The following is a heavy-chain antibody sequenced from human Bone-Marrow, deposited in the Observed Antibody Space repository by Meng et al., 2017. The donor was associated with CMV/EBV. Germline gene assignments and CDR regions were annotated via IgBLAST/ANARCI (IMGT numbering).Heavy chain of an antibody. Sequence: ASVKVSCKASGDTFTNFYYHWVRQAPGQGLEWVGRSIPRSGGTISAQRLRDRVTLTSDTSTSTVFLGLSSLRSDDTAVYYCVTDGGHHDCDYWGRGNLVNVHS. D-gene: IGHD3-3*01. V-gene: IGHV1-46*04. J-gene: IGHJ4*02. CDR1: GDTFTNFY. CDR2: SIPRSGGT. CDR3: VTDGGHHDCDY.